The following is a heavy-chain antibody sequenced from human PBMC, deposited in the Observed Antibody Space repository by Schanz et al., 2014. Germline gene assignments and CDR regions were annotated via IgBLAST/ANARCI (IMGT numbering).Heavy chain of an antibody. CDR3: ARDGEAAADCDY. J-gene: IGHJ4*02. CDR2: INPSGGST. Sequence: QVQLVQSGAEVKKPGASVKVSCKASGYTFTSYYMHWVRQAPGQGLEWMGIINPSGGSTSYAQKFQGRVTMTRDTSTSTVYMELSSLRCEDTAVYYCARDGEAAADCDYWGQGTLXTVSS. D-gene: IGHD6-13*01. CDR1: GYTFTSYY. V-gene: IGHV1-46*03.